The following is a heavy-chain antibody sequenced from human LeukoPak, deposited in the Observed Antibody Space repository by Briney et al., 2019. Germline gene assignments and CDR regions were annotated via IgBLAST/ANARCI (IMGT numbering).Heavy chain of an antibody. J-gene: IGHJ6*02. Sequence: SETLSLTCAVSGGSISSSNWWSWVRQPPGKGLEWIGEIYHSGSTNYNPSLKSRVTISVDKSKNQFSLKLSSVTAADTAVYYCARVGMVRGVTHYYYYGMDVWGQGTTVTVSS. D-gene: IGHD3-10*01. V-gene: IGHV4-4*02. CDR2: IYHSGST. CDR3: ARVGMVRGVTHYYYYGMDV. CDR1: GGSISSSNW.